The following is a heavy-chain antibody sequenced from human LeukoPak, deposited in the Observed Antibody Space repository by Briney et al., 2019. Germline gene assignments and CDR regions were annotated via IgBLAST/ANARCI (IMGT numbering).Heavy chain of an antibody. CDR3: AKDDSHDPKSGDYDG. D-gene: IGHD4-17*01. CDR2: ISGGGGTT. CDR1: GFTFSTYA. Sequence: GGSLRLSCAASGFTFSTYAMSWVRQAPGKELEWVSGISGGGGTTYYADSVKGRFTISRDNFKNTLDLQMNSLGAEDTALYYCAKDDSHDPKSGDYDGWGQGTLVTVSS. V-gene: IGHV3-23*01. J-gene: IGHJ4*02.